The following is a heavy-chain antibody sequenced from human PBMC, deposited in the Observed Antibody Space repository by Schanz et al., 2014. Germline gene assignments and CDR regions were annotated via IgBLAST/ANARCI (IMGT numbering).Heavy chain of an antibody. Sequence: EVQLVESGGDLVQPGGSLRLSCAASGFTFSSHWMHWVRQDPGKGLVWVARINSVGSNTDYADSVTGRFTISRDNAKNTLYLQMNTLRAEDTAVYYCARKMKLGVYGGKGHDSLDIWGQWTMVTVSA. CDR3: ARKMKLGVYGGKGHDSLDI. J-gene: IGHJ3*02. CDR2: INSVGSNT. CDR1: GFTFSSHW. D-gene: IGHD4-17*01. V-gene: IGHV3-74*02.